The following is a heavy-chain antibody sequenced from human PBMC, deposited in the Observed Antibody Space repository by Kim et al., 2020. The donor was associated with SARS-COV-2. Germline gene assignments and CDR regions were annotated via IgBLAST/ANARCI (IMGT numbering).Heavy chain of an antibody. D-gene: IGHD4-17*01. Sequence: ASVKVSCKASGYTFTGYYMHWVRQAPGQGLEWMGWINPNSGGTNYAQKFQGWVTMTRDTSISTAYMELSRLRSDDTAVYYCARDLIRSYGDYDNYYYYGMDVWGQGTTVTVSS. V-gene: IGHV1-2*04. CDR1: GYTFTGYY. CDR2: INPNSGGT. CDR3: ARDLIRSYGDYDNYYYYGMDV. J-gene: IGHJ6*02.